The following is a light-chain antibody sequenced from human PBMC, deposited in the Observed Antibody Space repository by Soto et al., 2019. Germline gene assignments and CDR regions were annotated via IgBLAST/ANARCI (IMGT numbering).Light chain of an antibody. CDR1: QSGLYNSNSKNY. J-gene: IGKJ1*01. Sequence: DIVMTQSPDSLAVSLGERATINCKSSQSGLYNSNSKNYFAWYQQKPGQPPKLLIYLASTREYGVPDRFNGSGSGTDFTLTISGLQAEDVAVYYCQQYYSTPQTFGQGTKVQIK. CDR3: QQYYSTPQT. V-gene: IGKV4-1*01. CDR2: LAS.